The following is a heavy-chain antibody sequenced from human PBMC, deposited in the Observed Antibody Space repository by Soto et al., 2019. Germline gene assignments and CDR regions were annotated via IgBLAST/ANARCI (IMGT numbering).Heavy chain of an antibody. V-gene: IGHV3-30*18. CDR1: GFTFSSYG. Sequence: GGSLRLSCAASGFTFSSYGMHWVRQAPGKGLEWVTVISYDGSNKYYADSVKGRFTISRDNSKNTLYLQMNSLRAEDTAVYYCAKGPIAAAGTGAFDIWGQGTMVTVSS. D-gene: IGHD6-13*01. CDR3: AKGPIAAAGTGAFDI. J-gene: IGHJ3*02. CDR2: ISYDGSNK.